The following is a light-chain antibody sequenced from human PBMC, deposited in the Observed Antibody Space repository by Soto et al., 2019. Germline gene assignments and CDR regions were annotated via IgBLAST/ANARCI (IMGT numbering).Light chain of an antibody. Sequence: GLTEYPCALALSPGKRATLSCRASQTVRNNYLAWYQQKPGQAPRLLIYGASSRATGIPDRFSGSASGTDFTLTISRLEPEDFAVYHCQQYGDSPLTFCGRSNVDIK. CDR1: QTVRNNY. CDR3: QQYGDSPLT. CDR2: GAS. J-gene: IGKJ4*01. V-gene: IGKV3-20*01.